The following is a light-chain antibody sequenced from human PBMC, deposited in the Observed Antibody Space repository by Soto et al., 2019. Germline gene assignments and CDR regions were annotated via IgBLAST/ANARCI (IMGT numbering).Light chain of an antibody. CDR3: NSFTSSSTHV. J-gene: IGLJ1*01. CDR2: DVN. CDR1: SSEVGAYDY. Sequence: QSVLTQPASVSGSPGQSITISCAGTSSEVGAYDYVSWYQQHPEKIPKLLIYDVNNRPSGVFNRFSGSKSGNTASLTIAWLQAEDEADYYCNSFTSSSTHVFGTGTKVTVL. V-gene: IGLV2-14*03.